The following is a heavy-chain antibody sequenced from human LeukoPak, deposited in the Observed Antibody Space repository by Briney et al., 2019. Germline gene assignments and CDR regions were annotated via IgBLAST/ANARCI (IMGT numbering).Heavy chain of an antibody. Sequence: GASVTVSCKASGYTFTSYYVHWVRQAPGQGLEWMGVINPSGGTTSYAQKFQGRVTMTRDTSTSTVYMELRSLRSEDTAVYYCARDRLLGDGYNDYFDYWGQGTLVTVSS. J-gene: IGHJ4*02. CDR2: INPSGGTT. V-gene: IGHV1-46*01. CDR3: ARDRLLGDGYNDYFDY. D-gene: IGHD5-24*01. CDR1: GYTFTSYY.